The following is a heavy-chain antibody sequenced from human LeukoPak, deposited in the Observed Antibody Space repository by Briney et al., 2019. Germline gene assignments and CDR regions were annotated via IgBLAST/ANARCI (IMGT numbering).Heavy chain of an antibody. V-gene: IGHV5-51*01. Sequence: GESLKISCKGSGYSFTSYWIGWVRQMPGKGLEWMGIIYLGDSDTRYSPSFQGQVTISADKSISTAYLQWSSLKDSDTAMYYCARRAGGYCSGGRCYYFDYWGQGTLVTVSS. CDR1: GYSFTSYW. D-gene: IGHD2-15*01. J-gene: IGHJ4*02. CDR3: ARRAGGYCSGGRCYYFDY. CDR2: IYLGDSDT.